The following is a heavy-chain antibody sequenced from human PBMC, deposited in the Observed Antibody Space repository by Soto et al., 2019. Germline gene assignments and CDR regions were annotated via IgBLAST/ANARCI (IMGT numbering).Heavy chain of an antibody. Sequence: SETLSLTCTVSGVSISSSSYYWGWIRQPPGKGLEWIGSIYYSGSTYYNPSLKSRVTISVDTSKNQFSLKLSSVTAADTAVYYCARHVQYPNWFDPWGQGTLVTVSS. J-gene: IGHJ5*02. D-gene: IGHD4-4*01. CDR2: IYYSGST. CDR3: ARHVQYPNWFDP. CDR1: GVSISSSSYY. V-gene: IGHV4-39*01.